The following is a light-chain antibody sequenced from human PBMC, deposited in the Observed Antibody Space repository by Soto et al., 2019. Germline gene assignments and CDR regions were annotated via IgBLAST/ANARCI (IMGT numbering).Light chain of an antibody. J-gene: IGKJ1*01. CDR3: QQYGSSGT. V-gene: IGKV3-15*01. CDR2: DAS. CDR1: QSVSSN. Sequence: EIVMTQSPATLSVSPRERATHSSRASQSVSSNLAWHQQNPGQAPRSLMYDASTRATCIPARFSGSGSGTDFTLTISRLEPEDFAVYYCQQYGSSGTFGQGTKVDIK.